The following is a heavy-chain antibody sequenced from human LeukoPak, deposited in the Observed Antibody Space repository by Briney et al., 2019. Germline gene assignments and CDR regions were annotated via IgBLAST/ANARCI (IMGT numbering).Heavy chain of an antibody. J-gene: IGHJ6*02. CDR3: ATHDFWSGYRFGMDV. Sequence: PSETLSLTCTVSGGSISSGGYYWSWIRQHPGKGLEWIVYIYYSGSTYYNPSLKSRVTISVDTSKNQFSLKLSSVTAADTAVYYCATHDFWSGYRFGMDVWGQGTTVTVSS. CDR2: IYYSGST. CDR1: GGSISSGGYY. V-gene: IGHV4-31*03. D-gene: IGHD3-3*01.